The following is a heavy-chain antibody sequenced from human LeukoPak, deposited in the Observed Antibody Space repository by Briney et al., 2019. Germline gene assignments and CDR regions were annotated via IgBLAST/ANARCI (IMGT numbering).Heavy chain of an antibody. D-gene: IGHD3-22*01. J-gene: IGHJ4*02. CDR2: ISSSSSYV. CDR3: ARDRGRNYYDSSGYYDY. V-gene: IGHV3-21*01. CDR1: GFTFSSYS. Sequence: GGSLRLSCAASGFTFSSYSMTWVRQAPGKGLEWVSSISSSSSYVYYADSVKGRFTISRDNAKNPLSLQMNSLRAEDTAVYYCARDRGRNYYDSSGYYDYWGQGSLVTVSS.